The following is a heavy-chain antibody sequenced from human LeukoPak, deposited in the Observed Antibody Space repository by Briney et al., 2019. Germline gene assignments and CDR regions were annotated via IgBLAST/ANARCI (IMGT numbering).Heavy chain of an antibody. Sequence: SETLSLTCTVSGGSISSSSYYWGWIRQPPGKGLEWIGSIYYSGSTYYNPSLKSRVTISVDTSKNQFSLKLSSVTAADTAVYYCARDVVAAPGTWDYWGQGTLVTVSS. V-gene: IGHV4-39*07. J-gene: IGHJ4*02. CDR2: IYYSGST. CDR1: GGSISSSSYY. D-gene: IGHD6-13*01. CDR3: ARDVVAAPGTWDY.